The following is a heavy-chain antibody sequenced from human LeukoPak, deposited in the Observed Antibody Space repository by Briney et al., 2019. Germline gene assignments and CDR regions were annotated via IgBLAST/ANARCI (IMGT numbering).Heavy chain of an antibody. CDR1: GFTFSSYD. Sequence: GGSLRLSCAASGFTFSSYDINWVRQAPGKGLEWVAHIKQDGSEKYYVDSVKGRFTTSRDNAKNLVYLQMNSLRVEDTAVYYCARGWNYAFRFDYWGQGTLVTVSS. D-gene: IGHD1-7*01. J-gene: IGHJ4*02. CDR3: ARGWNYAFRFDY. V-gene: IGHV3-7*01. CDR2: IKQDGSEK.